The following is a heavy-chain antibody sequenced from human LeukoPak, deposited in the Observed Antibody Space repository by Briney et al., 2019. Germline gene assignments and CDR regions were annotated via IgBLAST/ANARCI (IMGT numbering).Heavy chain of an antibody. CDR2: ISGSGSDT. J-gene: IGHJ4*02. CDR1: GFTFSGYA. Sequence: GGSLRLSSAGSGFTFSGYAMSWVRQAPGKGLEWVSAISGSGSDTFYADPVKGRFTISRDNSKNTLSVQMNSLRAEDTAVYYCAKALTGWGAYDYWGQGALVTVSS. CDR3: AKALTGWGAYDY. V-gene: IGHV3-23*01. D-gene: IGHD3-9*01.